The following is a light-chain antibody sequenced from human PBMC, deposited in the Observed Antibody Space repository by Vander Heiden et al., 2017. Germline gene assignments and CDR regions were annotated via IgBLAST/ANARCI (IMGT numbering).Light chain of an antibody. J-gene: IGKJ5*01. CDR1: QSITYN. CDR2: GAS. CDR3: QQYSDWPPIT. V-gene: IGKV3-15*01. Sequence: EIVMTQSPATLSVSPGESASLPCRASQSITYNLAWYQQKPGQAPRVLIYGASTRASGIPVRFSGSGSGTDFTLTISSLQSEDSAVYYCQQYSDWPPITFGQGTRLEIK.